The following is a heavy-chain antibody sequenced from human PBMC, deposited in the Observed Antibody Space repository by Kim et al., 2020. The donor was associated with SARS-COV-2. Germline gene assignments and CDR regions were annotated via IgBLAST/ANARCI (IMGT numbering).Heavy chain of an antibody. Sequence: YSQKFQGRVTITRDTPASTAYMELSSLRSEDTAVYYCARDFGEAAGIHYWGQGTLVTVSS. CDR3: ARDFGEAAGIHY. J-gene: IGHJ4*02. D-gene: IGHD6-13*01. V-gene: IGHV1-3*01.